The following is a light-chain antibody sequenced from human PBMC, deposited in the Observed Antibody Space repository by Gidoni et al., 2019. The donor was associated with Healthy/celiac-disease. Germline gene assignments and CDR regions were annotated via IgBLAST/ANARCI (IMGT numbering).Light chain of an antibody. CDR3: QQYNNRPRT. J-gene: IGKJ1*01. CDR1: QSGSSN. Sequence: ELVLTQSPATLSVPPGGTATRSCRASQSGSSNLAWYQQKPGQAPRLLNYGASTRATGIPARFSGSGSGKEFTTTSSSLQDEDSVLYYCQQYNNRPRTFGQGTKVEIK. CDR2: GAS. V-gene: IGKV3-15*01.